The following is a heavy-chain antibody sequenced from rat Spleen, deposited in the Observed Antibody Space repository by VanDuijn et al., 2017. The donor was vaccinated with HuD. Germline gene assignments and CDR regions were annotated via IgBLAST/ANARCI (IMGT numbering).Heavy chain of an antibody. J-gene: IGHJ3*01. CDR3: ARQDTSGYSNWFAY. CDR2: ISTGGTNT. Sequence: EVQLVESDGGLVQPGRSLKLSCAASGFTFSDYYMAWVRQAPKKGLEWIASISTGGTNTYYRGSVKGRLTISRDNAKNTQYLQMDSLRCEETATYYCARQDTSGYSNWFAYWGQGTLVTVSS. CDR1: GFTFSDYY. V-gene: IGHV5S11*01. D-gene: IGHD4-3*01.